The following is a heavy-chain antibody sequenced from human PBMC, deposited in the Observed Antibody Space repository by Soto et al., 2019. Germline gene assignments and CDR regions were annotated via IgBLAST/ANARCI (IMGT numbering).Heavy chain of an antibody. CDR1: GFTFSSYA. Sequence: GGSLRLSCAASGFTFSSYAMHWVRQAPGKGLEWVAVISYDGSNKYYADSVKGRFTISRDNSKNTLYLQMNSLRAEDTAVYYCARDLSISQVAYYDSSGYHAFDIWGQGTMVTVSS. D-gene: IGHD3-22*01. V-gene: IGHV3-30-3*01. CDR3: ARDLSISQVAYYDSSGYHAFDI. J-gene: IGHJ3*02. CDR2: ISYDGSNK.